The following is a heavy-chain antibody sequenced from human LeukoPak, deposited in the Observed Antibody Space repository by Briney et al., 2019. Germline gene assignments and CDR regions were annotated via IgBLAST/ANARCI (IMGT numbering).Heavy chain of an antibody. CDR1: GFTFSTYW. D-gene: IGHD6-19*01. J-gene: IGHJ4*02. Sequence: GGSLRLSCAASGFTFSTYWMHWVRQAPGKGLVWVSLINSGGDDTRYADSVKGRFTISRDNAKNTLYLQRTSLSAEDTAVYYCARRIGYSSGHSAVYYFDYWGQGTLVTVSS. CDR2: INSGGDDT. CDR3: ARRIGYSSGHSAVYYFDY. V-gene: IGHV3-74*01.